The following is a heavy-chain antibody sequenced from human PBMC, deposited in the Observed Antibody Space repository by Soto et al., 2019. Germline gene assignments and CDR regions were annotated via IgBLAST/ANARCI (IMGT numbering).Heavy chain of an antibody. CDR1: GGSISSSSYY. V-gene: IGHV4-39*07. J-gene: IGHJ6*03. CDR2: IYYSGST. D-gene: IGHD2-8*01. Sequence: SETLSLTCTVSGGSISSSSYYWGWIRQPPGKGLEWIGSIYYSGSTYYNPSLKSRFTISVDTSKNQFSLKLSSVTTADTPVYYCARCTYELDDHYYYYMDVWGKGTTVTVSS. CDR3: ARCTYELDDHYYYYMDV.